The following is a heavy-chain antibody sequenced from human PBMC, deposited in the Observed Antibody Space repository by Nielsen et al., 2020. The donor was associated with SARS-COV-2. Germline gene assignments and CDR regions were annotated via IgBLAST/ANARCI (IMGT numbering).Heavy chain of an antibody. V-gene: IGHV3-9*01. D-gene: IGHD6-13*01. J-gene: IGHJ6*02. CDR3: ASGAAGMNYYYGMDV. CDR2: ISWNSGSI. CDR1: GFTFDDYA. Sequence: GGSLRLSCAASGFTFDDYAMHWVRQAPGKGLEWVSGISWNSGSIGYADSVKGRFTISRDNAKNSLHLQMNSLRAEDTALYYCASGAAGMNYYYGMDVWGQGTTVTVSS.